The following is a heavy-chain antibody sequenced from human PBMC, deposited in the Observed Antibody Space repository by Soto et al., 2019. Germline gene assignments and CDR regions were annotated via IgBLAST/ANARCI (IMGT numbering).Heavy chain of an antibody. CDR3: ARPKGSYSSGYYYFDY. Sequence: QVQLVQSGAEVKQPGSSVKVSCKTSGGTFSTYAIYWVRQAPGQGLEWMGAIIPLSGTADYAQKFQGRVTITADESTSTAYIELSSLRSEDTAVYYCARPKGSYSSGYYYFDYWGQGTLVTVSS. CDR2: IIPLSGTA. J-gene: IGHJ4*02. D-gene: IGHD6-19*01. CDR1: GGTFSTYA. V-gene: IGHV1-69*01.